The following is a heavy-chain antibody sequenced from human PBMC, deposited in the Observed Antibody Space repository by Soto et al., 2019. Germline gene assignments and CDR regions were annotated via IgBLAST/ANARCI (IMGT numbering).Heavy chain of an antibody. Sequence: ASVKVSCKVSGYTLTELSMHWVRQAPGKGLEWMGGFDPEDGETIYAQKFQGRVTTTEDTSTDTAYMELSSLRSEDTAVYYCARDHGIITMVRGVTSHLDVWGQGNTLTVSS. CDR2: FDPEDGET. V-gene: IGHV1-24*01. CDR1: GYTLTELS. J-gene: IGHJ6*02. D-gene: IGHD3-10*01. CDR3: ARDHGIITMVRGVTSHLDV.